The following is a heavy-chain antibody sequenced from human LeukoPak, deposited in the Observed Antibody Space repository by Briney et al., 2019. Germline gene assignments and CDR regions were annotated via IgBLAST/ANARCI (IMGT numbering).Heavy chain of an antibody. CDR2: ISYDGSNK. Sequence: GGSLRLSCAASGFTFSSYAMHWVRQAPGKGLEWVAVISYDGSNKYYADSVKGRFTISRDNSKNTLYLQMNSLRAEDTAVYYCARGGYYDSSGSGADYFDYWGQGTLVTVSS. CDR1: GFTFSSYA. D-gene: IGHD3-22*01. CDR3: ARGGYYDSSGSGADYFDY. V-gene: IGHV3-30-3*01. J-gene: IGHJ4*02.